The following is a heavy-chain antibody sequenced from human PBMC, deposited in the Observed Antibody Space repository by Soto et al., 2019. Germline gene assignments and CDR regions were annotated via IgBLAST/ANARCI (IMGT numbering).Heavy chain of an antibody. CDR1: GYTFTSYY. CDR2: INPSGGST. D-gene: IGHD6-6*01. V-gene: IGHV1-46*01. CDR3: ARDQGYSSSPRYYGMDV. Sequence: ASVKVSCKASGYTFTSYYMHWVRQAPGQGLEWMGIINPSGGSTSYAQKFQGRVTTTRDTSTSTVYMELSSLRSEDTAVYYCARDQGYSSSPRYYGMDVWGQGTTVTVSS. J-gene: IGHJ6*02.